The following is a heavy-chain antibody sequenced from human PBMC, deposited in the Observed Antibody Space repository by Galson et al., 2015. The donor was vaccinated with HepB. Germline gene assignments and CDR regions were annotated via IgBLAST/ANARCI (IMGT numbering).Heavy chain of an antibody. J-gene: IGHJ4*02. Sequence: SLRLSCAASGFTFSRSWMHWVRQVPGKGLMWISHINSGGSSTNYADSVKGRFTISRDNSKNTLYLQMNNLRAEDTAVYYCASLGPDYFSRWGQGTLVTVSS. CDR1: GFTFSRSW. V-gene: IGHV3-74*01. CDR2: INSGGSST. CDR3: ASLGPDYFSR. D-gene: IGHD3-16*01.